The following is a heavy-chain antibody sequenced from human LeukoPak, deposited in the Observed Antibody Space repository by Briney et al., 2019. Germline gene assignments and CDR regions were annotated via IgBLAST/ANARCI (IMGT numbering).Heavy chain of an antibody. CDR2: INPSGGST. J-gene: IGHJ3*02. D-gene: IGHD3-22*01. CDR1: GYTFTSYY. V-gene: IGHV1-46*01. CDR3: ARDIYDSSSYYPDAFDI. Sequence: ASVKVSCKASGYTFTSYYMHWVRQAPGQGLEWMGIINPSGGSTSYAQKFQGRVTMTRDTSTSTVYMELSSLRSEDTAVYYCARDIYDSSSYYPDAFDIWGQGTMVTVSS.